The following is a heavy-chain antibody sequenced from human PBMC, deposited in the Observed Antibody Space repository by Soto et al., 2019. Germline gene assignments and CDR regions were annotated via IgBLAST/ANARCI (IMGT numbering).Heavy chain of an antibody. CDR2: INHSGST. CDR1: GGSFSGYY. D-gene: IGHD3-10*01. J-gene: IGHJ3*02. Sequence: QVQLQQWGAGLLKPSETLSLTCAVYGGSFSGYYWSWIRQPPGKGLEWIGEINHSGSTNYNPSLKSRVTISVDTSKNQFSLKLSSVTAADTAVYYCARRDGRLLWFGELLSQDAFDIWGQGPMVTVSS. V-gene: IGHV4-34*01. CDR3: ARRDGRLLWFGELLSQDAFDI.